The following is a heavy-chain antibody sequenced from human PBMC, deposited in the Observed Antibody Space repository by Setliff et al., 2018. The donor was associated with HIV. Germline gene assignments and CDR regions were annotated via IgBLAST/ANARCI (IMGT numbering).Heavy chain of an antibody. Sequence: PGGSLRLSCASSGFTFNTYTMHWVRQAPGKGLEWVAGISFDGTDKYYADSVKGRFTISRDNAKNSLYLQMNSLRAEDTAVYYCAREGGGARSDYYYGMDVWGQGTTVTVSS. V-gene: IGHV3-30-3*01. CDR1: GFTFNTYT. J-gene: IGHJ6*02. CDR3: AREGGGARSDYYYGMDV. D-gene: IGHD1-26*01. CDR2: ISFDGTDK.